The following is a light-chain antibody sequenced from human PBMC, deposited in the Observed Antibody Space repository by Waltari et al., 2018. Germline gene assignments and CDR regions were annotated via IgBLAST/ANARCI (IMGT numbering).Light chain of an antibody. J-gene: IGKJ4*01. CDR3: QQYYSYPLT. Sequence: AIRITQSPSSLSASTGDRVTITCRASQGIRSYLAWYQQKPGKAPKLLIYAASTLQSGVPSRFSGSGSGTDFTLTISCLQSEDFATYYCQQYYSYPLTFGGGTKVEIK. V-gene: IGKV1-8*01. CDR1: QGIRSY. CDR2: AAS.